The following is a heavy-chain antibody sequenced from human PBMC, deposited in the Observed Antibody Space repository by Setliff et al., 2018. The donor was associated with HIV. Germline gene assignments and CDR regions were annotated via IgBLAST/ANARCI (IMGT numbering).Heavy chain of an antibody. Sequence: SETLSLTCSVSGGSVSSSGYYWSWIRQSAEKGLEWIGHIYTSGSTNYNPSLKSRVTISLDTSNQQFSLKLTSVTAADTAKYYCARMGGVVAAKRYFQYWGQGTLVTVSS. D-gene: IGHD2-15*01. CDR2: IYTSGST. CDR1: GGSVSSSGYY. J-gene: IGHJ1*01. CDR3: ARMGGVVAAKRYFQY. V-gene: IGHV4-61*09.